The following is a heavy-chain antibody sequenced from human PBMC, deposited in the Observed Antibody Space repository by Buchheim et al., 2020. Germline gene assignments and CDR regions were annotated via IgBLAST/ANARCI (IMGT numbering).Heavy chain of an antibody. V-gene: IGHV3-30*03. CDR3: ASPAGYAYGDSSLDS. CDR2: ISFDGDNR. CDR1: GFDFSTYD. D-gene: IGHD4-17*01. Sequence: QAQLVESGGGVVQPGRSLRLSCVASGFDFSTYDVHWVRQAPGKGLEWVALISFDGDNRNYADSVKGRFTISRDNSKNTLFLELNSLRAEDTAVYYCASPAGYAYGDSSLDSWGQGTL. J-gene: IGHJ4*02.